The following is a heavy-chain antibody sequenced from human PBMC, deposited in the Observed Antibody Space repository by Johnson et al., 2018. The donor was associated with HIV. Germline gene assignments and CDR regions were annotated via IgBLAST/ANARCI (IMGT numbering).Heavy chain of an antibody. V-gene: IGHV3-15*01. D-gene: IGHD3-22*01. CDR3: RSWGSSGYYAPFYHDAFDI. CDR2: IKSKTDGGTT. Sequence: VQLVESGGGLVKPGGSLTLSCAASGFTFSNACMSWVRQAPGKGLEWVGRIKSKTDGGTTDYAAPVKGRFTISRDDSKNTLYLQMNSLKTEDTAVYYCRSWGSSGYYAPFYHDAFDIWGQGTMVTVSS. CDR1: GFTFSNAC. J-gene: IGHJ3*02.